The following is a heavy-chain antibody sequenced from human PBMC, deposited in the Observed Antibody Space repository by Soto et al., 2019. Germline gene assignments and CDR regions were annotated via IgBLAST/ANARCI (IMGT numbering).Heavy chain of an antibody. J-gene: IGHJ3*01. CDR1: GFTFSYYW. D-gene: IGHD1-26*01. CDR2: IHNDGSRT. CDR3: AGGDRGAFDL. V-gene: IGHV3-74*03. Sequence: EVQLVESGGGLVQPGESLRLSCAASGFTFSYYWMHWVRQTPGKGLLWVSHIHNDGSRTTYADSVKGRFTISRDNARNTVYLKRNSLRDDDTAVYYCAGGDRGAFDLWGQGTAVTVSS.